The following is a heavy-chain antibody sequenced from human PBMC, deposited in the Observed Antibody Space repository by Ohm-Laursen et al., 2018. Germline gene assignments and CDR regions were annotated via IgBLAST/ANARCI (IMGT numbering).Heavy chain of an antibody. CDR2: IHHSGTT. CDR1: GGSFSGHY. D-gene: IGHD2-2*01. CDR3: ARVPRLPAAKRAFDY. Sequence: GTLSLTWAVYGGSFSGHYWSWIRQPPGKGLEWIGEIHHSGTTNYIPSLKSRVTISVDTSKMQFSLKLSSVTAADTAVYYCARVPRLPAAKRAFDYWGQGALVTVSS. J-gene: IGHJ4*02. V-gene: IGHV4-34*01.